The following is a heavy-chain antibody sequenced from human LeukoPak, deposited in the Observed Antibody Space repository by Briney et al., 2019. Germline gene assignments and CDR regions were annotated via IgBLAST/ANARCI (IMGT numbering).Heavy chain of an antibody. J-gene: IGHJ5*02. CDR3: ARGIGYCSSTSCRNWFDP. Sequence: SVKVSCKASGGTFSSYTISWVRQAPGQGLEWMGKIIPILGIANYAQKFQGRVTITADKSTSTAYMELSSLRSEDTAVYYCARGIGYCSSTSCRNWFDPWGQGTLVTVSS. CDR2: IIPILGIA. V-gene: IGHV1-69*02. D-gene: IGHD2-2*01. CDR1: GGTFSSYT.